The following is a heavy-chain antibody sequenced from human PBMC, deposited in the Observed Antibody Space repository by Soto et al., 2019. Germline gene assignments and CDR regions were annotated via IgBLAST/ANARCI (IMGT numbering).Heavy chain of an antibody. CDR3: ARGAAGTYSYGMDV. J-gene: IGHJ6*02. V-gene: IGHV1-18*01. Sequence: QVQLVQSGAEVKKPGASVKVSCKPSSYTFISWVRQAPGQGLEWMGWISAYNDKTNYAQKLQGRVTMTTDTSTSTAYMELRSLRSDDTAVYYCARGAAGTYSYGMDVWGQGTTVTVSS. CDR2: ISAYNDKT. CDR1: SYTF. D-gene: IGHD6-13*01.